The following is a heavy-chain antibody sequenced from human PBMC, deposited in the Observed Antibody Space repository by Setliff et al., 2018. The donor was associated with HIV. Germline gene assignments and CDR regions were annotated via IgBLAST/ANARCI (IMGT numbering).Heavy chain of an antibody. J-gene: IGHJ2*01. CDR2: IYYSGST. CDR1: GGSISSSSYY. V-gene: IGHV4-39*07. Sequence: PSETLSLTCTVSGGSISSSSYYWGWIRQPPGKGLEWIGNIYYSGSTYYNPSFKSRVTISVDTSKNQFSLKLSSVTAADTAVYYCARLRIAVAGTLYWYFDLWGRGTLVTVSS. CDR3: ARLRIAVAGTLYWYFDL. D-gene: IGHD6-19*01.